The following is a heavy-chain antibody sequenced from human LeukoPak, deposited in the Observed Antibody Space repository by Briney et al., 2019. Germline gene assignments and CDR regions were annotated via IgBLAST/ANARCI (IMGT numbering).Heavy chain of an antibody. Sequence: GGSLRLSCAASGFTFSSYSMNWVRQAPGKGLEWVSYISSSGSTIYYADSVKGRFTISRDNAKNSLYLQMNSLRAEDTAVYYCARGNIVAMGNYYYYYMDVWGKGTTVTISS. D-gene: IGHD5-12*01. J-gene: IGHJ6*03. CDR1: GFTFSSYS. CDR3: ARGNIVAMGNYYYYYMDV. V-gene: IGHV3-48*04. CDR2: ISSSGSTI.